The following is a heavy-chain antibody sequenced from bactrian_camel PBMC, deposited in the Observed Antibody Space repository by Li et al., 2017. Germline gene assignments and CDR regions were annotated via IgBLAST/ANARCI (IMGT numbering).Heavy chain of an antibody. CDR3: AVDRCGVATGWLDPRRYNY. J-gene: IGHJ4*01. CDR2: TYPT. CDR1: ADIFENCG. V-gene: IGHV3S53*01. D-gene: IGHD4*01. Sequence: QLVESGGGSVQAGGSLNLSCAASADIFENCGMGWFRQAPGKERERVAVTYPTVYADSVKGRFAVSHSQDSAKNTVTVYLQMNSLKPEDTGIYYCAVDRCGVATGWLDPRRYNYWGQGTQVTVS.